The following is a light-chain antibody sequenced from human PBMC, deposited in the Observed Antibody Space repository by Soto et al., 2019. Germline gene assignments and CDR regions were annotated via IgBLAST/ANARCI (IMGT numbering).Light chain of an antibody. CDR3: SSYRSSRTLYV. Sequence: QSALTQPGSVSGSPGQSITISSTGTSSDLGLYNYVAWYQQHPGKAPKSMIYEVSNRHSGVSNRFSGSKSGHTASLTISGLQAEDEADDYCSSYRSSRTLYVFGTGTKVTVL. J-gene: IGLJ1*01. CDR1: SSDLGLYNY. V-gene: IGLV2-14*01. CDR2: EVS.